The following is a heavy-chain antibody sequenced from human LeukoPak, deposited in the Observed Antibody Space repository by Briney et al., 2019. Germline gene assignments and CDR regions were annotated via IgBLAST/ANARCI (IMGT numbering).Heavy chain of an antibody. V-gene: IGHV4-30-4*08. D-gene: IGHD4-23*01. CDR1: GGSISSGDYY. CDR2: IYYSGST. J-gene: IGHJ4*02. Sequence: SQTLSLTCTVSGGSISSGDYYWSWIRQPPGKGLEWIGYIYYSGSTYYNPSLKSRVTISVDTSKNQFSLKLSSVTAADTAVYYCARTLRALTPRGVYYFDYWGQGTLVTVSS. CDR3: ARTLRALTPRGVYYFDY.